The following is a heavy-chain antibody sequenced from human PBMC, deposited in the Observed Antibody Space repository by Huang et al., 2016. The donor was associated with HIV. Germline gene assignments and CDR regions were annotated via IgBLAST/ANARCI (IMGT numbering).Heavy chain of an antibody. CDR3: AKDVRMFDP. CDR2: ISGSGGST. V-gene: IGHV3-23*01. CDR1: GFTFSSYA. Sequence: EAQLLESGGGLVQPGGSLRLFCAASGFTFSSYAMSWVRQAPGKGMGWVSAISGSGGSTYYADSVKGRFTISRDNAKNTLYLQMNSLRAEDTAVYYCAKDVRMFDPWGQGTLVTVSS. J-gene: IGHJ5*02.